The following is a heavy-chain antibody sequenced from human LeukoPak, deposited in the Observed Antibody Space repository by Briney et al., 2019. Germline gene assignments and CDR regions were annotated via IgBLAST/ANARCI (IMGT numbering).Heavy chain of an antibody. V-gene: IGHV4-34*01. Sequence: PSETLSLTCAVYGGSFSGYYWSWIRQPPGKGLEWIGEINHSGSTNYNPSLKSRVTISVDTSKNQFSLKLSSVTAADTAVYYCARPHVSSGTTSRYFDYWGQGTLSPSPQ. D-gene: IGHD1-7*01. CDR3: ARPHVSSGTTSRYFDY. CDR2: INHSGST. J-gene: IGHJ4*02. CDR1: GGSFSGYY.